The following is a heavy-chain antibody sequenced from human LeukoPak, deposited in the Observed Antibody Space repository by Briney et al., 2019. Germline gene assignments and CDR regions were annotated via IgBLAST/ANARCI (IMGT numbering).Heavy chain of an antibody. D-gene: IGHD1-26*01. CDR2: INPNSGGT. CDR3: ATFAGEHQAPFDY. J-gene: IGHJ4*02. CDR1: GYTFTGYY. V-gene: IGHV1-2*02. Sequence: GASVKVSFKASGYTFTGYYLHWVRQAPGQGLEWMGWINPNSGGTNYAQKFQGRVTMTRDTSISTAYMELNRLRSDDTAVYYCATFAGEHQAPFDYWGQGTLVTVSS.